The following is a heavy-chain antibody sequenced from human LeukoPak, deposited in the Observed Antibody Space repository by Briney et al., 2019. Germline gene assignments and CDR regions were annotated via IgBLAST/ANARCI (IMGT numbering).Heavy chain of an antibody. V-gene: IGHV1-2*04. CDR3: ARADFGYSSSWYRNYYYYYGMDV. CDR2: INPNSGGT. CDR1: GYTFTGYY. D-gene: IGHD6-13*01. J-gene: IGHJ6*02. Sequence: ASVKVSCKASGYTFTGYYMHWVRQAPGQGLEWMGWINPNSGGTNYAQKFQGWVTMTRDTSISTAYMELSRLRSDDTAVYYCARADFGYSSSWYRNYYYYYGMDVWGQGTTVTASS.